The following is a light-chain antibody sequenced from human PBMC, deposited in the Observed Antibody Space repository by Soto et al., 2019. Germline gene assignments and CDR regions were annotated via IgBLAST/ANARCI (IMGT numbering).Light chain of an antibody. CDR1: GTDVGQYNY. V-gene: IGLV2-8*01. CDR3: SSYGGFNNVL. CDR2: HVS. J-gene: IGLJ2*01. Sequence: QSALTQPPSASGSPGQSVTISCTGAGTDVGQYNYVSWYQQHPGKAPKLLIHHVSRRPSGVPARFSGSKSGNTASLTVSGLQTEDEADYYCSSYGGFNNVLFGGGTNSPS.